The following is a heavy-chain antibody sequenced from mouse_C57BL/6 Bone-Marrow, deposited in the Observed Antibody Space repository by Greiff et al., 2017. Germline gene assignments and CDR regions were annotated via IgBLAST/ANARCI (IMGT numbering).Heavy chain of an antibody. CDR3: ARGPHYYGSSYGYWYFDV. CDR1: GYTFTDHT. V-gene: IGHV1-78*01. J-gene: IGHJ1*03. D-gene: IGHD1-1*01. CDR2: IYPRDGST. Sequence: QVQLQQSDAELVKPGASVKISCKVSGYTFTDHTIHWMKQRPEQGLEWIGYIYPRDGSTKYNEKFKGKATLTADKSSSTAYMQLNSLTSEDSAVYFCARGPHYYGSSYGYWYFDVWGTGTTVTVSS.